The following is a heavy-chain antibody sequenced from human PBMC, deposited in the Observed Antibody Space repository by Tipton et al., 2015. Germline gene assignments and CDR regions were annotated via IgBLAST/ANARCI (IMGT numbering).Heavy chain of an antibody. Sequence: SLRLSCTASGFTFSNHGMHWVRQAPGKGLEWVAVIWGDESNIHYEDSLKGRFTISRDNSKNIVFLQMNSLRVEDTAIYYCARDLGYCTGGRCYSTYFDYWGQGTPVTVSS. CDR3: ARDLGYCTGGRCYSTYFDY. J-gene: IGHJ4*02. CDR2: IWGDESNI. CDR1: GFTFSNHG. D-gene: IGHD2-8*02. V-gene: IGHV3-33*01.